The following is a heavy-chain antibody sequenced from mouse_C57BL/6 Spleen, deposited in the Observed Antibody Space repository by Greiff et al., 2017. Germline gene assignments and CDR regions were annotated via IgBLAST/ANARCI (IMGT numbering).Heavy chain of an antibody. Sequence: VQLKESGPELVKPGASVKIPCKASGYTFTDYNMDWVKQSHGKSLEWIGDINPNNGGTIYNQKFKGKATLTVDKSSSTAYMELRSLTSEDTAVYYCASITTVGGLAYWGQGTLVTVSA. CDR2: INPNNGGT. D-gene: IGHD1-1*01. V-gene: IGHV1-18*01. CDR3: ASITTVGGLAY. CDR1: GYTFTDYN. J-gene: IGHJ3*01.